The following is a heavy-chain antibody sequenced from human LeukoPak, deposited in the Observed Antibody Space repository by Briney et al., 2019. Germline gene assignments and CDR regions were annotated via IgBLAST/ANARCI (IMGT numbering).Heavy chain of an antibody. Sequence: GGSLRLSCAASGFTFSSYAMSWVRQAPGKGLEWVSAISGSGGSTYYADSVKGRFTISRDNSKNTLYLQMNSLRAEDTAVYYCAKDPRTQGSGNPYFDYWGQGTLVTVSS. D-gene: IGHD3-10*01. J-gene: IGHJ4*02. CDR1: GFTFSSYA. V-gene: IGHV3-23*01. CDR2: ISGSGGST. CDR3: AKDPRTQGSGNPYFDY.